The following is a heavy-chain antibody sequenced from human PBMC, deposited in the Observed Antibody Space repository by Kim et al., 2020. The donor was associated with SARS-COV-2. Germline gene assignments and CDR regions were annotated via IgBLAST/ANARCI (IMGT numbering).Heavy chain of an antibody. J-gene: IGHJ4*02. CDR1: GYTFTNFY. D-gene: IGHD4-17*01. CDR3: RRQITVTTADY. Sequence: ASVKVSCKASGYTFTNFYMHWVRQAPGQGLEWMGIINSNDGSTNSAQKFQGRVTMTRDTSTSTVYLELNSLTSEDTAVYYCRRQITVTTADYWGQGTLVT. CDR2: INSNDGST. V-gene: IGHV1-46*01.